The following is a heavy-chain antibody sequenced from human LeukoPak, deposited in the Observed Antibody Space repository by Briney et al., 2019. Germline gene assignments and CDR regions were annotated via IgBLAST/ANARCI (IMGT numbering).Heavy chain of an antibody. V-gene: IGHV3-23*01. CDR2: ISGSGGST. J-gene: IGHJ4*02. CDR3: AKGVLSRTSYDSSGSFDY. Sequence: GGSLRLSCAASGFTFSSYAMSWVRQAPGKGLEWVSAISGSGGSTYYADSVKGRFTISRENSKNTLYLQMNSLRAEDTAVYYCAKGVLSRTSYDSSGSFDYWGQGTLVTVSS. CDR1: GFTFSSYA. D-gene: IGHD3-22*01.